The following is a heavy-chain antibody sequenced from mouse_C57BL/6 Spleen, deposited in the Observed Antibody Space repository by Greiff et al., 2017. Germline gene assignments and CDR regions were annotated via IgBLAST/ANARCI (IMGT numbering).Heavy chain of an antibody. CDR2: IHPNSGST. Sequence: QVQLQQPGAELVKPGASVKLSCKASGYTFTSYWMHWVKQRPGQGLEWIGMIHPNSGSTNYNEKFKSKATLTVDKSSSTAYMQLSSLTSEDSAVYYCARSPDGYYMDYWGQGTSVTGSS. CDR1: GYTFTSYW. CDR3: ARSPDGYYMDY. V-gene: IGHV1-64*01. D-gene: IGHD2-3*01. J-gene: IGHJ4*01.